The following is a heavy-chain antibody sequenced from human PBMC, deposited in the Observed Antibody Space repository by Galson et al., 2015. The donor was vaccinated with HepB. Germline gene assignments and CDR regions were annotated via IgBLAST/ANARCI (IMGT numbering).Heavy chain of an antibody. CDR2: VKSKSRGGTT. CDR1: GFSFTDAW. CDR3: WHPIHDPFFDH. V-gene: IGHV3-15*01. J-gene: IGHJ4*02. D-gene: IGHD1-1*01. Sequence: SLRLSCAASGFSFTDAWMSWVRQAPGKGLEWVGRVKSKSRGGTTDYAAPVKGRFTISRDDSKNTLYLQMISLKAEDTAVYYCWHPIHDPFFDHWGQGALVTVSS.